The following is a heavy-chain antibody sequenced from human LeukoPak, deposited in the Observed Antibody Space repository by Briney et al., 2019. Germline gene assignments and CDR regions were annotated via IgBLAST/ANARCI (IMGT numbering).Heavy chain of an antibody. Sequence: PGRSLRLSCTASGVPLSHLAMHWVRQAPGRGLEWVAVISFDGTNKYYGDSVEGRFSVSRDNSKNTLYLQMNSLRPDDTAMYYCATDYGDYETIDDWGQGTLVTVSS. CDR3: ATDYGDYETIDD. J-gene: IGHJ4*02. CDR2: ISFDGTNK. D-gene: IGHD4-17*01. V-gene: IGHV3-30*04. CDR1: GVPLSHLA.